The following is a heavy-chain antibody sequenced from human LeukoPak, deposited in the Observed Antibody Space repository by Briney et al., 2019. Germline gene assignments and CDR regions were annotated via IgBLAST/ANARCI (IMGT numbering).Heavy chain of an antibody. CDR1: GFTSSNYG. D-gene: IGHD2-2*01. CDR3: AKDRCSRTSCRNLFDP. CDR2: IQFDGSET. J-gene: IGHJ5*02. Sequence: GGSLRLSCAASGFTSSNYGMHWVRQAPGKGLEWVAFIQFDGSETYYADSVKGRFAISRDNSKNTLYLQMNTLTVEDTAVYYCAKDRCSRTSCRNLFDPWGQGILVTVSS. V-gene: IGHV3-30*02.